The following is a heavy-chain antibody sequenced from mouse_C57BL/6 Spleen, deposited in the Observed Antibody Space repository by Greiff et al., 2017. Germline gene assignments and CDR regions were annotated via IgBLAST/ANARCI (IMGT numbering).Heavy chain of an antibody. CDR2: ISDGGSYT. CDR3: ARDYYYGSSGGYFDV. V-gene: IGHV5-4*01. Sequence: EVKLMESGGGLVKPGGSLKLSCAASGFTFSSYAMSWVRQTPEKRLEWVATISDGGSYTYYPDNVKGRFTISRDNAKNNLYLQMSHLKSEDTAMYYCARDYYYGSSGGYFDVWGTGTTVTVSS. CDR1: GFTFSSYA. D-gene: IGHD1-1*01. J-gene: IGHJ1*03.